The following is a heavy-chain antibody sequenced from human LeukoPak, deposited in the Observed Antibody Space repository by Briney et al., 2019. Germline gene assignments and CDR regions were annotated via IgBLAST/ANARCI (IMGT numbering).Heavy chain of an antibody. V-gene: IGHV4-34*12. CDR1: GGSLSGYY. CDR2: IIHSGST. Sequence: SETMSLTSAVYGGSLSGYYWSWIRQPPGKGLEWIGEIIHSGSTNYNPSLKSRVTISVDTSKNQFSLKLSSVTAADTAVYYCAGLPYCSGGSCYSVYFDYWGQGTLVTVSS. CDR3: AGLPYCSGGSCYSVYFDY. J-gene: IGHJ4*02. D-gene: IGHD2-15*01.